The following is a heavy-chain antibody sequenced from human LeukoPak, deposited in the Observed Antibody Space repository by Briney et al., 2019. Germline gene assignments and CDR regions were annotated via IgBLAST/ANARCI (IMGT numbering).Heavy chain of an antibody. J-gene: IGHJ1*01. D-gene: IGHD3-22*01. CDR3: ARGYYDSSDYEYFQH. V-gene: IGHV1-2*02. CDR1: GYTFTGNY. CDR2: INPNSGGT. Sequence: ASVKVSCKASGYTFTGNYIHWVRQAPGQGLEWMGWINPNSGGTNYAQKFQGRVTMTRDTSISTAYTELSRLRSDDTAVYYCARGYYDSSDYEYFQHWGQGTLVTVSS.